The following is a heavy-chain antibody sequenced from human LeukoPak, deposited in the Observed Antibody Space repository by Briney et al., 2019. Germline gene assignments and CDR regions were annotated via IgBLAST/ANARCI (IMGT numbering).Heavy chain of an antibody. Sequence: PSETLSLTCAVYGGSFSGYYWSWIRQPPGKGLEWIGEINHSGSTNYNPSLKSRVTISVDTSKNQFSLKLSSVTAVDTAVYYCARSSSTSCYDYWGQGTLVTVSS. CDR2: INHSGST. D-gene: IGHD2-2*01. J-gene: IGHJ4*02. V-gene: IGHV4-34*01. CDR1: GGSFSGYY. CDR3: ARSSSTSCYDY.